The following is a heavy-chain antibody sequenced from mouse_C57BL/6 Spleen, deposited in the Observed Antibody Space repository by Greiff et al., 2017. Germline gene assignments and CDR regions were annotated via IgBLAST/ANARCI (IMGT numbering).Heavy chain of an antibody. J-gene: IGHJ4*01. D-gene: IGHD2-3*01. CDR2: SRNKANDYTT. Sequence: EVQGVESGGGLVQSGRSLRLSCATSGFTFSDFYMEWVRQAPGKGLEWIAASRNKANDYTTEYSASVQGRFIVSRDTSPSILYLQMNALRAEDTAICYCARDDEGYCGYAMDYWGQGTSVTVSS. V-gene: IGHV7-1*01. CDR1: GFTFSDFY. CDR3: ARDDEGYCGYAMDY.